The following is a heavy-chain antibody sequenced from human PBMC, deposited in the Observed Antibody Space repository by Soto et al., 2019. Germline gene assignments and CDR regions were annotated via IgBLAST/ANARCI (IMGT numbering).Heavy chain of an antibody. CDR1: GYTFTSYA. J-gene: IGHJ4*02. Sequence: ASVKVSCKASGYTFTSYAMQWVRQASGQRLEWMGWINAGNGNTKYSQKFQGRVTITRDTSASTAYMELSSLRSEDTAVYYCARGPGGPDGPGDYWGQGTLVTVSS. D-gene: IGHD2-15*01. CDR2: INAGNGNT. CDR3: ARGPGGPDGPGDY. V-gene: IGHV1-3*01.